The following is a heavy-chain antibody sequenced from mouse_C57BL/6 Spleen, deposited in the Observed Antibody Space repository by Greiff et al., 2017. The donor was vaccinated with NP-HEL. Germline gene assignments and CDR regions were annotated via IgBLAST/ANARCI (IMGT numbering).Heavy chain of an antibody. D-gene: IGHD1-1*01. Sequence: QQSCKASGYTFTSYWMHWVKQRPGRGLEWIGRIDPNSGGTKYNEKFKSKATLTVDKPSSTAYMQLSSLTSEDSAVYYCASNDYYGSSYDWFAYWGQGTLVTVSA. CDR3: ASNDYYGSSYDWFAY. J-gene: IGHJ3*01. V-gene: IGHV1-72*01. CDR1: GYTFTSYW. CDR2: IDPNSGGT.